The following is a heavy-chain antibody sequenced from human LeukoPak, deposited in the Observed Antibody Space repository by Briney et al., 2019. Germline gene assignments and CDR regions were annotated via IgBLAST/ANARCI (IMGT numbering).Heavy chain of an antibody. CDR2: ISGASSDNYI. Sequence: GGSLRLSCVASGFSFDVYSMNWVRQAPGKGLEWVSTISGASSDNYIDYADSVKGRFTISRDNAKNLLYLQMSSLRAEDTAVYYCAERGHWGQGTLVTVSS. CDR1: GFSFDVYS. V-gene: IGHV3-21*01. J-gene: IGHJ4*02. CDR3: AERGH. D-gene: IGHD3-16*01.